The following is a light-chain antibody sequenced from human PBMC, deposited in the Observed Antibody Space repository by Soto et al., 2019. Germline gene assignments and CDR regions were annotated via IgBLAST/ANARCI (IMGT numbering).Light chain of an antibody. J-gene: IGKJ1*01. Sequence: EIVLTQSPGTLSLSPGERATLSCRASQSVSTNYLAWYQQKPGQAPRLLIYGASNRATGIPDRLSGSGSGTDFTLTISRLEREDFAVYYCQQYGSSGTFGQGTKVEIK. V-gene: IGKV3-20*01. CDR3: QQYGSSGT. CDR2: GAS. CDR1: QSVSTNY.